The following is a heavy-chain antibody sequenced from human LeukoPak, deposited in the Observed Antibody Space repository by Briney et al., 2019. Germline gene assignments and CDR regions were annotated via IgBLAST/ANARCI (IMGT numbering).Heavy chain of an antibody. J-gene: IGHJ6*04. V-gene: IGHV3-21*01. CDR2: ISSSSSYI. D-gene: IGHD2-2*01. CDR1: GFTFSSYS. CDR3: AKDNAALGDV. Sequence: GGSLRLSCAASGFTFSSYSMNWVRQAPGKGLEWVSSISSSSSYIYYADSVKGRFTISRDNAKNSLYLQMNSLGAEDTAVYYCAKDNAALGDVWGKGTTVTVSS.